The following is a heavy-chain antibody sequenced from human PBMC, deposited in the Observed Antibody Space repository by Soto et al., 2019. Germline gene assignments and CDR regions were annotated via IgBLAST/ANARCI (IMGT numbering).Heavy chain of an antibody. J-gene: IGHJ3*02. Sequence: ASVTVSCKASGYTFTGYYMHWVRQAPGQGLEWMGWINPNSGGTNYAQKFQGWVTMTRDTSISTAYMELSRLRSDDTAVYYCARESSQRPVVVTAPIMDDAFDIWGQGTMVTVSS. CDR1: GYTFTGYY. CDR3: ARESSQRPVVVTAPIMDDAFDI. D-gene: IGHD2-21*02. CDR2: INPNSGGT. V-gene: IGHV1-2*04.